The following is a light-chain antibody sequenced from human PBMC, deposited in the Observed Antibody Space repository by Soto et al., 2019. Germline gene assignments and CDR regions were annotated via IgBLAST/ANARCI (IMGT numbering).Light chain of an antibody. CDR2: GAS. CDR3: QQYGSSPLT. V-gene: IGKV3-20*01. CDR1: QSVSASY. J-gene: IGKJ4*01. Sequence: EIVLTQSPDTLSLSPGERATLSCRASQSVSASYLAWYQHKPGQAPRLLMYGASRRATGIPDRFSGSGSGKDFTLTISRLEPEDFVVYFCQQYGSSPLTFGGGTKVEIK.